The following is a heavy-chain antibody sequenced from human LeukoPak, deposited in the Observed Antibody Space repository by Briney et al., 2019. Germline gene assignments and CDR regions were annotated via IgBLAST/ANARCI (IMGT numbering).Heavy chain of an antibody. V-gene: IGHV3-23*01. J-gene: IGHJ5*02. D-gene: IGHD2-8*01. CDR3: ARETIRCADGVCYDNWFDP. CDR2: ISGAGHGT. Sequence: PGGSLRLSCDASGFIFRSFTMSWVRQAPGRGPRWASSISGAGHGTYYADSVKGRFTISRDNSESTVHLQMNSLRADDTAIYYCARETIRCADGVCYDNWFDPWGQGTLVTVSS. CDR1: GFIFRSFT.